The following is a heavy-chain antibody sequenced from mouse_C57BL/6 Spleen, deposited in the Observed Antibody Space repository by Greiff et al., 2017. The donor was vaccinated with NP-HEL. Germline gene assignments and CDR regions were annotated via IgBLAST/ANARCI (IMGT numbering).Heavy chain of an antibody. V-gene: IGHV1-69*01. CDR2: IDPSDSYT. Sequence: VQLQQPGAELVMPGASVKLSCKASGYTFTSYWMHWVKQRPGQGLEWIGEIDPSDSYTNYNQKFKGKSTLTVDKSSSTAYMQLSSLTSEDSAVYYCARGDGYLAWCAYWGQGTLVTVSA. J-gene: IGHJ3*01. D-gene: IGHD2-3*01. CDR1: GYTFTSYW. CDR3: ARGDGYLAWCAY.